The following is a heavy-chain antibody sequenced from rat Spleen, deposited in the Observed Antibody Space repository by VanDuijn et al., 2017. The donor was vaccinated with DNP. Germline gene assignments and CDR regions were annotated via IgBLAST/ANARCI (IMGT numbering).Heavy chain of an antibody. CDR3: TRRAGLSYYFDY. Sequence: EVQLVESGGGLVQPGGSLKLSCAASGFTFSNYGMHWIRQAPTKGLEWVASISPSGGSTYYRDSVKGRFTISRDNAKSTLFLQMDSLRSEDTATYYCTRRAGLSYYFDYWGQGVMVTVSS. CDR2: ISPSGGST. V-gene: IGHV5-19*01. J-gene: IGHJ2*01. D-gene: IGHD4-1*01. CDR1: GFTFSNYG.